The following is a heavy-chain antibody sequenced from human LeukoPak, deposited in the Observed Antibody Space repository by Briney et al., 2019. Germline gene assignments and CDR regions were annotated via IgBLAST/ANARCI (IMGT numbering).Heavy chain of an antibody. CDR1: GYTLTELS. J-gene: IGHJ1*01. Sequence: ASVKVSCKVSGYTLTELSMHWVRQAPGKGLEWMGGFDPEDGETIYAQKFQGRVTMTEDTSTDTAYMELSSLRSDDTAVYYCARGHCSSTSCYTAEYFQHWGQGTLVTVSS. CDR3: ARGHCSSTSCYTAEYFQH. V-gene: IGHV1-24*01. CDR2: FDPEDGET. D-gene: IGHD2-2*02.